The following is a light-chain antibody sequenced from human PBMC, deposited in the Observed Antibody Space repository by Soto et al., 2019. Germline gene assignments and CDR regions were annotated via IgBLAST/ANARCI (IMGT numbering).Light chain of an antibody. CDR3: AAWDDTVNGLV. CDR1: SANIGSNY. CDR2: RAD. J-gene: IGLJ2*01. V-gene: IGLV1-47*01. Sequence: QSVLTQSPSASGTPGQRVTISCSGSSANIGSNYVYWYQQFPGTAPRLLIYRADQRPSGVPDRFSGSKSGTSASLAINGLRSEDEAAYYCAAWDDTVNGLVFGGGTKLTVL.